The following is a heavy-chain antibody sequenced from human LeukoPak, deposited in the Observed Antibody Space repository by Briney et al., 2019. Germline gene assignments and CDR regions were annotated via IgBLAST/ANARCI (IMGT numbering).Heavy chain of an antibody. Sequence: GGSLRLSCAVSGFTFSGFWMSWSRQAPGKGLEWVSYISSSSSTIYYTDSVKGRFTISRDNAKNSLYLQMNSLRDEDTAVYYCARDHRPTPSYYDFWSGYYAAGLDPWGQGTLVTVSS. D-gene: IGHD3-3*01. J-gene: IGHJ5*02. CDR1: GFTFSGFW. CDR2: ISSSSSTI. V-gene: IGHV3-48*02. CDR3: ARDHRPTPSYYDFWSGYYAAGLDP.